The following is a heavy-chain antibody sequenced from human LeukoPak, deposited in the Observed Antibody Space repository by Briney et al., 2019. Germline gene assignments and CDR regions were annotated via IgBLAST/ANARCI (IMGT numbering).Heavy chain of an antibody. D-gene: IGHD6-19*01. V-gene: IGHV3-30-3*01. Sequence: AGRSLRLSCAASGFTRKTYAMHWVRRAPGKGLEWVAVISYDGSNKYYADSVKGRFTVSRDNSKNTLYMQMNSLRAEDTAVYYCARAVGIAVPWGYGIDVWGQGTTVTVSS. CDR3: ARAVGIAVPWGYGIDV. CDR2: ISYDGSNK. J-gene: IGHJ6*02. CDR1: GFTRKTYA.